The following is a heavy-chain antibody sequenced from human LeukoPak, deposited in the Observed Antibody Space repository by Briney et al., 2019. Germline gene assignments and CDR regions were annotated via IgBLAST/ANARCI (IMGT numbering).Heavy chain of an antibody. J-gene: IGHJ4*02. V-gene: IGHV3-21*01. Sequence: GGSLRLSCAASGFTFSSYSMNWVRQAPGKGLEWVSSISSSSSYIYYADLVKGRFTISRDNAKNSLYLQMNSLRAEDTAVYYCARDLLSRGYQLLVGSSGPFDYWGQGTLVTVSS. CDR1: GFTFSSYS. CDR3: ARDLLSRGYQLLVGSSGPFDY. CDR2: ISSSSSYI. D-gene: IGHD2-2*01.